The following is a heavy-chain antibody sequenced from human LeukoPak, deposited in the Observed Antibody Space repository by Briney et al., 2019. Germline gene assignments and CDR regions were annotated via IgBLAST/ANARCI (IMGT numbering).Heavy chain of an antibody. CDR1: GYSFTSYW. Sequence: GESLKISCKGSGYSFTSYWIGWVRQMPGKGLEWMGIIYPGDSDTRYSPSFQGQVTISADKSISTAYLQWSSLKASDTAMYHCAIRSPGYNWNYGDAFDIWGQGTMVTVSS. D-gene: IGHD1-7*01. J-gene: IGHJ3*02. CDR3: AIRSPGYNWNYGDAFDI. CDR2: IYPGDSDT. V-gene: IGHV5-51*01.